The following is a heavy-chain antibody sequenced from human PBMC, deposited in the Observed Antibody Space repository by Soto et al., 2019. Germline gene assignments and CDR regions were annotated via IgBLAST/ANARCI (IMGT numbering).Heavy chain of an antibody. CDR3: VRGTLYYYGMDV. J-gene: IGHJ6*02. V-gene: IGHV3-48*02. CDR1: GFTFSSYS. Sequence: GGSLRLSCAASGFTFSSYSMNWVRQAPGKGLEWVSYISSSSSTIYYADSVKGRFTISRDNAKNSMYLQMNSLRDEDTAVYYCVRGTLYYYGMDVWCQGITVTVS. CDR2: ISSSSSTI.